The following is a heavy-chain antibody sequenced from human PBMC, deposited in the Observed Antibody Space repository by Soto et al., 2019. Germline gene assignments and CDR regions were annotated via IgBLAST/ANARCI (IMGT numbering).Heavy chain of an antibody. Sequence: QMQLQASGPGLVKPSETLSLTCNVSGASVSHGYRSWIRQPPGKGLEWIGFMYFGGSFNYNPSLTSRATISVDTSKNQFSMKLTSVTASDTAVYYCARSYYDSTGFAVDPWGQGTLVTVSS. CDR1: GASVSHGY. CDR3: ARSYYDSTGFAVDP. CDR2: MYFGGSF. D-gene: IGHD3-22*01. J-gene: IGHJ5*02. V-gene: IGHV4-59*02.